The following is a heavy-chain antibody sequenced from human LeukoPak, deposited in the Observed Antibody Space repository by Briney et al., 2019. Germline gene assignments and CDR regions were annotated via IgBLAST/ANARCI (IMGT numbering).Heavy chain of an antibody. CDR2: IWYDGSNK. V-gene: IGHV3-33*01. Sequence: GGSLRLSCAASGFTFSNYGMHWVRQVPGKGLEWVAVIWYDGSNKYYADSVKGRFTISRDNSKNTLYLQMNSLRAEDTAVYYCAREGPYGSGSYLPDYWGQGTLVTVSS. D-gene: IGHD3-10*01. J-gene: IGHJ4*02. CDR1: GFTFSNYG. CDR3: AREGPYGSGSYLPDY.